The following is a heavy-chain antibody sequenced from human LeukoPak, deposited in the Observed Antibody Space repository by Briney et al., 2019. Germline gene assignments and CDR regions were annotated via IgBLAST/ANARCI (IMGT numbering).Heavy chain of an antibody. D-gene: IGHD3-22*01. V-gene: IGHV4-34*01. CDR2: INHSGST. Sequence: PSETLSLTCAVYGGSFSGYYWSWIRQPPGKGLEWIGEINHSGSTNYNPSLKSRVTISVDTSKNQFSLKLSSVTGADTAVYYCARAKGSGYYPNWFDPWGQGTLVTVSS. J-gene: IGHJ5*02. CDR1: GGSFSGYY. CDR3: ARAKGSGYYPNWFDP.